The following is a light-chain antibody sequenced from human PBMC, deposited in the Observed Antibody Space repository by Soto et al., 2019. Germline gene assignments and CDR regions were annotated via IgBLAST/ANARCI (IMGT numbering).Light chain of an antibody. Sequence: DIEMTQSPSTLSASVGDRVTISCRASQSITIWLAWYQQKPGKAPKLLIFDASILDSGIPSRFSGSGSGTEFTLTISSLQPDDFATSYCQHYNSYSWTFGQGTKVEIK. CDR2: DAS. CDR3: QHYNSYSWT. V-gene: IGKV1-5*01. J-gene: IGKJ1*01. CDR1: QSITIW.